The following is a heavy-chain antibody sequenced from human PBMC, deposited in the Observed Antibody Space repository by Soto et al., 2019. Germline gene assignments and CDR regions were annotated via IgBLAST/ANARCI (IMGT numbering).Heavy chain of an antibody. CDR2: IYTSGST. CDR3: ARSRAYYYDSSGYYYFGY. D-gene: IGHD3-22*01. J-gene: IGHJ4*02. V-gene: IGHV4-4*07. Sequence: LEWIGRIYTSGSTDYNPSLKSRVTMSVDTSKNQFSLKLSSVTAADTAVYYCARSRAYYYDSSGYYYFGYWGLGTLVTVSS.